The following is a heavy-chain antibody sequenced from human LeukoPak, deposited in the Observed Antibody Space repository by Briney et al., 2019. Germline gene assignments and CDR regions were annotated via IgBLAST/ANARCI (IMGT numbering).Heavy chain of an antibody. J-gene: IGHJ4*02. CDR2: ISSSSNYI. CDR1: GFTFSSYS. CDR3: ARDLRYYDSSGHEGYFDH. V-gene: IGHV3-21*01. D-gene: IGHD3-22*01. Sequence: GGSLRLSCAASGFTFSSYSMNWVRQAPGKGLEWVSSISSSSNYIYYADSVKGQFTIPRDNAKNSLYLQMNSLRAEDTAVYYCARDLRYYDSSGHEGYFDHWGQGTLVTVSS.